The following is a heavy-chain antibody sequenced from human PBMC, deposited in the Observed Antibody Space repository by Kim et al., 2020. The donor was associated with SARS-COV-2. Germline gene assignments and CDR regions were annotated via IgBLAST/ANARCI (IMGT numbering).Heavy chain of an antibody. Sequence: GGSLRLSCAASGFTFSSYGMHWVRQAPGKGLEWVAVISYDGSNKYYADSVKGRFTISRDNSKNTLYLQMNSLRAEDTAVYYCAKEASWGGVYSNYFYSRYGMDVWGQGTTVTVSS. CDR1: GFTFSSYG. CDR3: AKEASWGGVYSNYFYSRYGMDV. V-gene: IGHV3-30*18. D-gene: IGHD4-4*01. CDR2: ISYDGSNK. J-gene: IGHJ6*02.